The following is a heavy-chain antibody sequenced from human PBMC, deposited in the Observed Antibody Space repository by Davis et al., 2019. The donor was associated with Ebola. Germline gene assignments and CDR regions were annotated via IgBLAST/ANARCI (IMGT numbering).Heavy chain of an antibody. V-gene: IGHV4-38-2*02. CDR3: ARHGGGSGYDY. J-gene: IGHJ4*02. CDR2: IYHSGST. CDR1: GYSISSGYY. D-gene: IGHD5-12*01. Sequence: MPSETLSLTCTVSGYSISSGYYWGWIRQPPGKGLEWNGSIYHSGSTYYNPSLKSRVTVSVDTSKNQFSLKLRSVTAADTAVYYCARHGGGSGYDYWGQGTLVTVSS.